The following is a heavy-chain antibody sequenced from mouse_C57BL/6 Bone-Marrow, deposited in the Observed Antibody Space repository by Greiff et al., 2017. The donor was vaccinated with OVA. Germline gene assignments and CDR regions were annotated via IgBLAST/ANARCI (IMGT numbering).Heavy chain of an antibody. J-gene: IGHJ2*01. CDR3: ARMGIYDGYYYFDY. D-gene: IGHD2-3*01. V-gene: IGHV8-8*01. Sequence: QVQLKESGPGILQPSQTLSLTCSFSGFSLSTFGMGVGWIRQPSGKGLEWLAHIWWDDDKYYNPALKSRLTISKDTSKNQVFLKIANVDTADTATYYCARMGIYDGYYYFDYWGQGTTLTVSS. CDR1: GFSLSTFGMG. CDR2: IWWDDDK.